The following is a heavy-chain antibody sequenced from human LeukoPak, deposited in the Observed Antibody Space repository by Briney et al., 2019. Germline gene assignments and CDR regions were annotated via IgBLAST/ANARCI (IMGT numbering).Heavy chain of an antibody. CDR1: GFTFTNHE. V-gene: IGHV3-23*01. J-gene: IGHJ3*01. CDR2: ISGDGAST. CDR3: AKDSYVSGRPLHTFDV. Sequence: GGSLRLSCVASGFTFTNHEMNWVRQAPGKGLEWVSGISGDGASTHYAESVKGQFTISRDNSQNTLFLQMNSLRVEDTAIYYCAKDSYVSGRPLHTFDVWGQGTMVTVSS. D-gene: IGHD3-10*01.